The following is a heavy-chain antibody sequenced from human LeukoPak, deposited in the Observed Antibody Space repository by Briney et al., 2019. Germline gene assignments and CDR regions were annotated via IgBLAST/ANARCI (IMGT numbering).Heavy chain of an antibody. Sequence: GESLKISCKGSGYSFTSYWIGWVRQMPGKGLEWMGIIYPGDSDTRYSPSFQGQVTISADKSISTAYLQWSSLKASDTAMYYCARVGATKTRSNWFDPWGQGTLVTVSS. D-gene: IGHD1-26*01. CDR3: ARVGATKTRSNWFDP. J-gene: IGHJ5*02. CDR2: IYPGDSDT. CDR1: GYSFTSYW. V-gene: IGHV5-51*01.